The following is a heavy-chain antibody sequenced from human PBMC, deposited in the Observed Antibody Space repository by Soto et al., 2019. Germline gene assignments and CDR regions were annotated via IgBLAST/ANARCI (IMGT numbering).Heavy chain of an antibody. J-gene: IGHJ6*02. V-gene: IGHV4-31*03. CDR2: IYYRGST. CDR1: GGSISSGGYY. D-gene: IGHD4-4*01. Sequence: TLSLTCIVSGGSISSGGYYWSWIRQHPRKGLEWIGYIYYRGSTYYNPSLKSRVTISVDTSKHHFSLKLSSVTVGDTAAYYWERASKGPGRYGMDVWGEGTTGT. CDR3: ERASKGPGRYGMDV.